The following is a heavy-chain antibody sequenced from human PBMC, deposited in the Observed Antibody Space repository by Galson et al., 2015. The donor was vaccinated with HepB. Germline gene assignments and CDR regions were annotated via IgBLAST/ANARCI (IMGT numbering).Heavy chain of an antibody. CDR1: GFMFSNYG. D-gene: IGHD1-26*01. Sequence: SLRLSCAASGFMFSNYGMDWVRQAPGKGLEWVAIIWYDGSKKDYADSVRGRFTVSRDNSKNTLYLQMNSLRADDTAVYYCAREQIGGSFYYGMDVWDQGTTVTVSS. CDR3: AREQIGGSFYYGMDV. J-gene: IGHJ6*02. CDR2: IWYDGSKK. V-gene: IGHV3-33*01.